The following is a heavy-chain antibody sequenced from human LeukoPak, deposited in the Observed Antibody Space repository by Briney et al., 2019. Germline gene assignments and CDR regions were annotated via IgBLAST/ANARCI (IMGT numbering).Heavy chain of an antibody. J-gene: IGHJ3*02. CDR1: GFTFSSYG. V-gene: IGHV3-30*02. Sequence: PGGSLRLSCAASGFTFSSYGMHWVRQAPGKGLEWVAFIRYDGSNKYYADSVKGRFTISRDNSKNTLYLQMNSLRAEDTAVYYCAKDKSRGTDAFDIWGQGTMVTVSS. D-gene: IGHD1-1*01. CDR2: IRYDGSNK. CDR3: AKDKSRGTDAFDI.